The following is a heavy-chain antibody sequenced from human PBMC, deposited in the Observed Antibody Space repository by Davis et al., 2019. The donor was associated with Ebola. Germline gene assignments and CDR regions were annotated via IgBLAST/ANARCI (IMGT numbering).Heavy chain of an antibody. D-gene: IGHD1-1*01. CDR2: ISTYYGNT. J-gene: IGHJ4*02. Sequence: AASVKVSCKPSGYSFTSYDISWVRQAPGQGLEWMGWISTYYGNTNYAQKLQGRVTMTTDTSTSTGYMELRSLRSDDTAVYYCARAQFPTTSDHWGQGTLVTVSS. CDR1: GYSFTSYD. CDR3: ARAQFPTTSDH. V-gene: IGHV1-18*01.